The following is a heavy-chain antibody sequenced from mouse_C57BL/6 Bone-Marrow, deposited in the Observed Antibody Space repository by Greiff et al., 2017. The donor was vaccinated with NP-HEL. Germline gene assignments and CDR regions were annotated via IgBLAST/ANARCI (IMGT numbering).Heavy chain of an antibody. CDR2: IRNKANNHAT. V-gene: IGHV6-6*01. J-gene: IGHJ4*01. Sequence: EVKVEESGGGLVQPGGSMKLSCAASGFTFSDAWMDWVRQSPEKGLEWVAEIRNKANNHATYYAESVKGRFTISRDDSKSSVYLQMNSLRAEDTGIYYCTSALYYGYDDYAMDYWGQGTSVTVSS. D-gene: IGHD2-2*01. CDR1: GFTFSDAW. CDR3: TSALYYGYDDYAMDY.